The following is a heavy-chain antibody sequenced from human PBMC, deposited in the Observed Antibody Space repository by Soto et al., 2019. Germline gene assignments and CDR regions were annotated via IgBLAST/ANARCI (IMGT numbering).Heavy chain of an antibody. CDR1: GGTFSSYA. J-gene: IGHJ5*02. V-gene: IGHV1-69*13. Sequence: GASVKVTCKASGGTFSSYAISWVRQAPGQGLEWMGGIIPIFGTANYAQKFQGRVTITADESTSTAYMELSSLRSEDTAVYYCARGTYNWNYQNWFDPWGQGTLVTVSS. CDR2: IIPIFGTA. CDR3: ARGTYNWNYQNWFDP. D-gene: IGHD1-7*01.